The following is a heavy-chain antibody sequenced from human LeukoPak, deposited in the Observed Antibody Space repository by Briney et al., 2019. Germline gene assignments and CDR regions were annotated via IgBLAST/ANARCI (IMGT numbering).Heavy chain of an antibody. D-gene: IGHD5-24*01. J-gene: IGHJ4*02. CDR3: ARGVEMATKYYFDY. CDR1: GFTVSSNY. CDR2: IYSGGST. V-gene: IGHV3-53*01. Sequence: GGSLRLSCAASGFTVSSNYMSWVRQAPGKGLEWVSVIYSGGSTYYADSVKGRFTISRDNSKNTLYLQMNGLRAEDTAVYYCARGVEMATKYYFDYWGQGTLVTVSS.